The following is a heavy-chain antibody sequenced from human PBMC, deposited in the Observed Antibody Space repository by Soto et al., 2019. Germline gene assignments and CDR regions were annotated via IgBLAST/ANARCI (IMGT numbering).Heavy chain of an antibody. CDR2: ISWNSGSI. CDR3: AKDVVGDGYNLLDY. CDR1: GFTFDDYA. J-gene: IGHJ4*02. V-gene: IGHV3-9*01. D-gene: IGHD5-12*01. Sequence: GGSLRLSCAASGFTFDDYAMHWVRQAPGKGLEWVSGISWNSGSIGYADSVKGRFTISRDNAKNSLYLQMNSLRAEDTALYYCAKDVVGDGYNLLDYWGQGTQVTVSS.